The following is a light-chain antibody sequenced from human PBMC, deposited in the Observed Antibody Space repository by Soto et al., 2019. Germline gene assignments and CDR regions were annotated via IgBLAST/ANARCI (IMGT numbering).Light chain of an antibody. V-gene: IGKV1-39*01. CDR3: QQIFITPIT. J-gene: IGKJ5*01. CDR1: QSINSY. CDR2: GAS. Sequence: DIQMTQSPSSLSASVGDRVAITCRASQSINSYLNWYQQKPGKAPKLLIYGASTLQSGVPSRFSGVGSGTDFTLTINSLQPEDFATYFCQQIFITPITLGQGTRLEIK.